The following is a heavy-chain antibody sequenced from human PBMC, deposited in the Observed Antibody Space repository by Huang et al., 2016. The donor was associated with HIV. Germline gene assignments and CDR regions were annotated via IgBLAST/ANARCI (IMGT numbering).Heavy chain of an antibody. Sequence: QLQLQESGPGLVKPSETLSLTCTVSGDSIRSSGYYWGWVRQPPGKGLEWIGSIYYSGTTHYNPALESRVYISVDTSNNHFSLRLTSLTVTDTAVYFCARGGAGSGWYGAAPTLDIWGQGTMVTVSS. CDR3: ARGGAGSGWYGAAPTLDI. D-gene: IGHD6-19*01. CDR1: GDSIRSSGYY. J-gene: IGHJ3*02. V-gene: IGHV4-39*02. CDR2: IYYSGTT.